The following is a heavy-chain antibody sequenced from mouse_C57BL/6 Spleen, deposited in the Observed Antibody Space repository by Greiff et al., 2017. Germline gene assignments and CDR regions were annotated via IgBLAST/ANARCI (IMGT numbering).Heavy chain of an antibody. J-gene: IGHJ2*01. V-gene: IGHV1-53*01. CDR2: INPSNGGT. Sequence: VQLQQPGTELVTPGASVKLSCKASGFTFTSYWMHWVKQRPGQGLEWIGNINPSNGGTNYNEKFKSKATLTVDKSSSTASMQHSSLTSEDAAVYYCSRESLYDGYDFDYWGQGTTLTVSS. CDR3: SRESLYDGYDFDY. CDR1: GFTFTSYW. D-gene: IGHD2-3*01.